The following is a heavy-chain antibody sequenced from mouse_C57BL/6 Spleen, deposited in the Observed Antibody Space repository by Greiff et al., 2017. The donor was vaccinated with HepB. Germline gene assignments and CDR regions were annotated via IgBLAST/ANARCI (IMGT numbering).Heavy chain of an antibody. CDR1: GFTFSDYY. J-gene: IGHJ2*01. D-gene: IGHD1-1*02. CDR3: ARANYGRYYFDY. Sequence: EVKLVESEGGLVQPGSSMKLSCTASGFTFSDYYMAWVRQVPEKGLEWVANINYDGSSTYYLDSLKSRFIISRDNAKNILYLQMSSLKSEDTATYYCARANYGRYYFDYWGQGTTLTVSS. CDR2: INYDGSST. V-gene: IGHV5-16*01.